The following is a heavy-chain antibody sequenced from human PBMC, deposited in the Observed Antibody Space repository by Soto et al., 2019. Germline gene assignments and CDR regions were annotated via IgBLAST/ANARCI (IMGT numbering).Heavy chain of an antibody. V-gene: IGHV3-23*01. Sequence: EVPLLESGGKLVQPGGSLTLSCAATGFTFSTYAMAWVRQAPGKGLEWVSGVSASGLNTDYADPVKGRFYISRDNSKNTVSLHMNRLRAEDTVLYYCAKDRPRRTSVYVFEYWCQGTAVTVSS. CDR1: GFTFSTYA. D-gene: IGHD1-20*01. CDR2: VSASGLNT. J-gene: IGHJ4*02. CDR3: AKDRPRRTSVYVFEY.